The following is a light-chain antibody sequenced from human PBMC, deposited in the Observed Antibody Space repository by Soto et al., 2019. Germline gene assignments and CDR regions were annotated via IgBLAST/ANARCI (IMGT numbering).Light chain of an antibody. CDR3: QQYGSSGT. J-gene: IGKJ1*01. V-gene: IGKV3-20*01. Sequence: EIVMTPSPATLSVSPGERAILSCRASQSVSNNYLAWYQQKPGQAPRLLIYGASNRATGIPDRFSGSGSGTDFTLTISRLEPEDFAVYYCQQYGSSGTFGQGTKVDIK. CDR1: QSVSNNY. CDR2: GAS.